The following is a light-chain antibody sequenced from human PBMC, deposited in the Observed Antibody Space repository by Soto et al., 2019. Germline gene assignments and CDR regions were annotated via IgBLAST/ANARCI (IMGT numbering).Light chain of an antibody. CDR3: QQLNSYPPYT. CDR1: RSITNW. CDR2: KAS. J-gene: IGKJ2*01. V-gene: IGKV1-5*03. Sequence: DIPMTQSPSTLSASVGDRVTITCRASRSITNWLAWYQQRPGKAPILLIYKASTLASGVPSRFSGSGSGTEFTLTISSLQPDDFATYYCQQLNSYPPYTFGQGTKLEIK.